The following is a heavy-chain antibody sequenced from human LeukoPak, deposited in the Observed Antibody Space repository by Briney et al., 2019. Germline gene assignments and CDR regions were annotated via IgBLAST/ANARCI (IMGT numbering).Heavy chain of an antibody. D-gene: IGHD3-16*01. CDR1: GFSLSTNGVG. Sequence: ESGPTLVKPTQTLTLTCTFSGFSLSTNGVGVGWIRQPPGKALEWLGLIYWDDDKRYSASLKSRLTITKDTSRNQVVLTLTNMDPVDTATYYCVHRGDRNWFDSWGQGTLVTVSS. J-gene: IGHJ5*01. V-gene: IGHV2-5*02. CDR2: IYWDDDK. CDR3: VHRGDRNWFDS.